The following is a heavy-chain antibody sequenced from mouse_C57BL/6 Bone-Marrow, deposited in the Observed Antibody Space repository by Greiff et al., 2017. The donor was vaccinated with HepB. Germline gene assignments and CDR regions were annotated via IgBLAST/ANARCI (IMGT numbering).Heavy chain of an antibody. Sequence: EANVVESGGGLVKPGGSLKLSCAASGFTFSDYGMHWVRQAPEKGLEWVAYISSGSSTIYYADTVKGRFTISRDNAKNTLFLQMTSLRSEDTAMYYCAREGYSNSFAYWGQGTLVTVSA. CDR2: ISSGSSTI. J-gene: IGHJ3*01. V-gene: IGHV5-17*01. D-gene: IGHD2-5*01. CDR1: GFTFSDYG. CDR3: AREGYSNSFAY.